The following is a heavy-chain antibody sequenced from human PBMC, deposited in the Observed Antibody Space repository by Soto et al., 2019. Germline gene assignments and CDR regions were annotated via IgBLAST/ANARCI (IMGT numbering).Heavy chain of an antibody. CDR3: ARDLAARGYYYYGMDV. CDR2: IYHSGST. CDR1: GYSISSGYY. J-gene: IGHJ6*02. D-gene: IGHD6-6*01. Sequence: SETLSLTCAVSGYSISSGYYWGFIRQPPGKGLEWIGSIYHSGSTYYNPSLKSRVTISVDTSKNQFSLKLSSVTAADTAVYYCARDLAARGYYYYGMDVWGQGTTVTVSS. V-gene: IGHV4-38-2*02.